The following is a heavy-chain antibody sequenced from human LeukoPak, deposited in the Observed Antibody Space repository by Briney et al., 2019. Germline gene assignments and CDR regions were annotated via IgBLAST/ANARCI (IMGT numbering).Heavy chain of an antibody. D-gene: IGHD3-9*01. V-gene: IGHV1-69*10. J-gene: IGHJ4*02. CDR2: IIPIFGIA. Sequence: ASVKVSCAASGGTFSSYAMSWVRQAPGQGLEWMGGIIPIFGIANYAQTFQGRVTITADKSTSTAYMELSSLRAEDTAVYYCAKWGDYDVLTGYYVSDYWGQGTLVTVSS. CDR3: AKWGDYDVLTGYYVSDY. CDR1: GGTFSSYA.